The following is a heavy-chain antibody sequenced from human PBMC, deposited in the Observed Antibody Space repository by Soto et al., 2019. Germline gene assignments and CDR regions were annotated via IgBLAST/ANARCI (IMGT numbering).Heavy chain of an antibody. J-gene: IGHJ4*02. CDR3: AKDDVPYYGDYVGVFDY. CDR2: ISYDGSNK. D-gene: IGHD4-17*01. Sequence: QVQLVESGGGVVQPGRSPRLSCAASGFTFSSYDMHWVRQAPGKGLEWVAVISYDGSNKYYADSVKGRFTISRDNSKNTLYLQMNSLRPEDTAVYYCAKDDVPYYGDYVGVFDYWGQGTLVTVSS. CDR1: GFTFSSYD. V-gene: IGHV3-30*18.